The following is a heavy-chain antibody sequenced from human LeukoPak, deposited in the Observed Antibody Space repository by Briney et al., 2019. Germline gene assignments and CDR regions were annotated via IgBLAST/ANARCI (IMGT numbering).Heavy chain of an antibody. Sequence: GGSLKLSCAAFGFTFRAFAMNWFGRAQGKGLEWVSIISRSGEISYHANSVTGRFTISRDNSKSTLYLQMNSLKAEDTAVYFCAKSDDNSNFHLTGYLDYWGQGTLVSVSS. D-gene: IGHD3-22*01. J-gene: IGHJ4*02. V-gene: IGHV3-23*01. CDR2: ISRSGEIS. CDR1: GFTFRAFA. CDR3: AKSDDNSNFHLTGYLDY.